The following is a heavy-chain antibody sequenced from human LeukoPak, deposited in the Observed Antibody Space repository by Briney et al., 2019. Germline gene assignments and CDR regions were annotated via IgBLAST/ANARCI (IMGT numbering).Heavy chain of an antibody. V-gene: IGHV3-33*01. CDR1: GLTFSSYG. J-gene: IGHJ4*02. CDR2: IWYDGSNR. D-gene: IGHD3-22*01. CDR3: ARDNDSSGYSTGPVDY. Sequence: GGSLRLSFAASGLTFSSYGMHWVRQAPGKGLEWVAVIWYDGSNRYYADSVKGRFTISRDNSKNTLYLQMNSLRAEDTAVYYCARDNDSSGYSTGPVDYWGQATLVTVSS.